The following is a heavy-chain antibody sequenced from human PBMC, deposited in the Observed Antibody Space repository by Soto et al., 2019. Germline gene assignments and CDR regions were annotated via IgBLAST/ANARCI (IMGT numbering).Heavy chain of an antibody. CDR1: GFSFRTYA. CDR3: AKAGECGSTGCFTWRGGDY. D-gene: IGHD2-15*01. CDR2: ISGSSDKI. Sequence: GGSLRLSCAASGFSFRTYAMSWVRQAPGRGLEWVSVISGSSDKIYYADSVKGRFTISRDNSKNTVYLQMNSLRVEDTAIYYCAKAGECGSTGCFTWRGGDYWGQGTLVTVSS. V-gene: IGHV3-23*01. J-gene: IGHJ4*02.